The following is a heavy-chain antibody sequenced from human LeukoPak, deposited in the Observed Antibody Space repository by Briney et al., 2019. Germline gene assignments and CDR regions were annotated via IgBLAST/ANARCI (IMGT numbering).Heavy chain of an antibody. CDR3: AKDLIYSSSWGADY. CDR1: GFTFSSYG. CDR2: ISYDGSNK. V-gene: IGHV3-30*18. D-gene: IGHD6-13*01. Sequence: VQPGGSLRLSCAASGFTFSSYGMHWVRQAPGKGLEWVAVISYDGSNKYYADSVKGRFTISRDNSKNTLYLQMNSLRAEDTAVYYCAKDLIYSSSWGADYWGQGTLVTVSS. J-gene: IGHJ4*02.